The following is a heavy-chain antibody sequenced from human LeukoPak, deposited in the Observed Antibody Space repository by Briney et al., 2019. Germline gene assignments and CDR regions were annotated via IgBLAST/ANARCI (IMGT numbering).Heavy chain of an antibody. D-gene: IGHD3-10*01. Sequence: PGGSLRLSCAASGFTFNNYGMHWVRQAPGKGLEWEAFIRFDGGNKYYADSVKGRFTISRDSSKNTLFLQMNSLRADDTAVYYCAKDSLRTYYGSGSYPLDYWGQGTLVTVSS. CDR3: AKDSLRTYYGSGSYPLDY. J-gene: IGHJ4*02. CDR1: GFTFNNYG. V-gene: IGHV3-30*02. CDR2: IRFDGGNK.